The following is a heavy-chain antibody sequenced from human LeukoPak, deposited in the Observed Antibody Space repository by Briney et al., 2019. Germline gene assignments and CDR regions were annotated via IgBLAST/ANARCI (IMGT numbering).Heavy chain of an antibody. CDR1: GFTFSSYA. CDR2: ISGSGDNT. CDR3: AELGITMIGGV. J-gene: IGHJ6*04. D-gene: IGHD3-10*02. V-gene: IGHV3-23*01. Sequence: GGSLRLSCAASGFTFSSYAMNWVRQAPGKGLEWISSISGSGDNTYYADSVKGRFTISRDNSKNTLYLQMNSLRAEDTAVYYCAELGITMIGGVWGKGTTVTNSS.